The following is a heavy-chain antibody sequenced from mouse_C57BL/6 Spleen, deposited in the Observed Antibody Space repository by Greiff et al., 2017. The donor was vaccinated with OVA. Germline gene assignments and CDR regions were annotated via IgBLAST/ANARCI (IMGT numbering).Heavy chain of an antibody. CDR2: ISDGGSYT. CDR3: ARDRGASAY. V-gene: IGHV5-4*01. J-gene: IGHJ3*01. Sequence: EVQRVESGGGLVKPGGSLKLSCAASGFTFSSYDMSWVRQTPEKRLEWVATISDGGSYTYYPDNVKGRFTISRDNAKNNLYLQMRHLKSEDTAMYYCARDRGASAYWGQWTLVTVSA. CDR1: GFTFSSYD.